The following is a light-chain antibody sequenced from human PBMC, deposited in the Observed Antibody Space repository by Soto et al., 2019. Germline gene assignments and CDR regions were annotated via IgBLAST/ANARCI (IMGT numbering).Light chain of an antibody. CDR2: DVS. CDR1: SSDVGGYNY. J-gene: IGLJ1*01. V-gene: IGLV2-11*01. CDR3: CSYAGSYTYV. Sequence: QSALTQPRSVSGSPGQSVTISCTGTSSDVGGYNYVSWYQQHPGKAPKLMIYDVSKRPSGVPDRFSGAKSGNTASLTISGLQADDEADYYCCSYAGSYTYVFGSGIKLTVL.